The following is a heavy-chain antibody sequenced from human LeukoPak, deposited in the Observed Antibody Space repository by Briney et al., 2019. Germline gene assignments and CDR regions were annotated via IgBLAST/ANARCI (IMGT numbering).Heavy chain of an antibody. D-gene: IGHD3-10*01. Sequence: GGSLRLSCAASGFTFDDYTMHWVRQAPGKGLEWVSLISWDGGSTYYADSVKGRFTISRDNSKNTLYLQMNSLRADDTAVYFCAKDYPVGDHYWGQGTLVTVSS. V-gene: IGHV3-43*01. CDR3: AKDYPVGDHY. CDR1: GFTFDDYT. J-gene: IGHJ4*02. CDR2: ISWDGGST.